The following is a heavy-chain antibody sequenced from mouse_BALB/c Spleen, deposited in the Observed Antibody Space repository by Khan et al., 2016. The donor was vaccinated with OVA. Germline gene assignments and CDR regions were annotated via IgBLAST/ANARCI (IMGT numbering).Heavy chain of an antibody. J-gene: IGHJ2*03. CDR1: GYTFTSYW. CDR2: IYPGDGDT. Sequence: VQLQESGAELARPGASVKLSCKASGYTFTSYWMQWVKQRPGQGLEWIGAIYPGDGDTRYTQRFKGKATLTADKSSTTAYMQLSNLASEDSAVYYCGRGTPSDYWGQGTSLTVSS. CDR3: GRGTPSDY. V-gene: IGHV1-87*01.